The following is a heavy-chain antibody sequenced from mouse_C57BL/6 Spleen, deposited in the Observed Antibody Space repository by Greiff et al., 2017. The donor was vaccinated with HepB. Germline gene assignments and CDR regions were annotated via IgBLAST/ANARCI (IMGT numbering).Heavy chain of an antibody. V-gene: IGHV1-81*01. J-gene: IGHJ2*01. Sequence: QVQLQQSGAELARPGASVKLSCKASGYTFTSYGISWVKQRTGQGLEWIGEIYPRSGNTYYNEKFKGKATLTADKSSSTAYMELRSLTSEDSAVYFCAREGNGYGNYYFDYWGQGTTLTVSS. CDR2: IYPRSGNT. D-gene: IGHD2-1*01. CDR3: AREGNGYGNYYFDY. CDR1: GYTFTSYG.